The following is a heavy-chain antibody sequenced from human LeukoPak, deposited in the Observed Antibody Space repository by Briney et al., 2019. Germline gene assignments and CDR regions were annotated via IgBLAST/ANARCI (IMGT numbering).Heavy chain of an antibody. CDR3: ARGSGSPDY. CDR1: EFTYG. V-gene: IGHV3-21*01. Sequence: PGGSLRLSCAASEFTYGMNWVRQAPGKGLEWVSSISSSSSYIYYADSVKGRFTISRDNAKNSLYLQMNSLRAEDTAVYYCARGSGSPDYWGQGTLVTVSS. J-gene: IGHJ4*02. CDR2: ISSSSSYI. D-gene: IGHD1-26*01.